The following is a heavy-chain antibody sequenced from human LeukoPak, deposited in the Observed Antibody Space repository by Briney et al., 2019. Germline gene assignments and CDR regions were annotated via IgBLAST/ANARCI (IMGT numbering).Heavy chain of an antibody. D-gene: IGHD3-10*01. V-gene: IGHV5-51*01. CDR2: IYPGDSDT. J-gene: IGHJ4*02. CDR1: GYSFTSYW. CDR3: ARHTEGFYGSGSYYTRIPAFDY. Sequence: GESLKISCKGSGYSFTSYWIGWVRQMPGKGLEWMGIIYPGDSDTRYSPSFQGQVTISADKSISTAYLQWSSLKASDTAMYYCARHTEGFYGSGSYYTRIPAFDYWGQGTLVTVSS.